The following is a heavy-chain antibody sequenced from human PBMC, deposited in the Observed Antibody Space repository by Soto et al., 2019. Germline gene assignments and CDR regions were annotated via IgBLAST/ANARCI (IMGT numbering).Heavy chain of an antibody. CDR2: IYYSGST. CDR1: GGSISSYY. D-gene: IGHD6-13*01. Sequence: SETLSLTCTVSGGSISSYYWSWIRQPPGKGLEWIGYIYYSGSTNYNPSLKSRVTISVDTSKNQFSLKLSSVTAADTAVYYCARDLNGIAAAGSWFDPWGQGTLVTVSS. V-gene: IGHV4-59*01. CDR3: ARDLNGIAAAGSWFDP. J-gene: IGHJ5*02.